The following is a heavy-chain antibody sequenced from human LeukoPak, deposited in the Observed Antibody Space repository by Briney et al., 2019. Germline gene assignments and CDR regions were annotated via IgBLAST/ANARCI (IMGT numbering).Heavy chain of an antibody. CDR1: GYTFTGYF. D-gene: IGHD2-2*01. CDR2: INPNSGDT. J-gene: IGHJ6*02. Sequence: WASVKVSCKASGYTFTGYFLYWVRQAPGQGLEWMGWINPNSGDTKYAPKFQGRVTMTRDTSITTAYMDLSRLTSDDTAVYYCARNKLVPPYGMDVWGQGTTVTVSS. CDR3: ARNKLVPPYGMDV. V-gene: IGHV1-2*02.